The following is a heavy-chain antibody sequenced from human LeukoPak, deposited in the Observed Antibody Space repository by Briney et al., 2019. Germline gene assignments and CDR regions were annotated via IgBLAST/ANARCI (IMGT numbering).Heavy chain of an antibody. CDR2: IDYSGGI. CDR3: ARRGGSGSRGDYYFDY. J-gene: IGHJ4*02. Sequence: PSETLSLTCAAYGGSFSDYYWGWIRQPPGQGLERIAGIDYSGGIYHNPSLKSRVTISVDTSKNQFSLKLSSVTAADTAVYYCARRGGSGSRGDYYFDYWGQGTLVTVSS. CDR1: GGSFSDYY. V-gene: IGHV4-34*01. D-gene: IGHD3-10*01.